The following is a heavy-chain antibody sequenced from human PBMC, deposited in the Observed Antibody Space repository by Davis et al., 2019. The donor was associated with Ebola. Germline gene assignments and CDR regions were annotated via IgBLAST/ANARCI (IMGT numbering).Heavy chain of an antibody. V-gene: IGHV3-30*04. CDR1: GFTFSSYA. D-gene: IGHD2-2*01. J-gene: IGHJ4*02. CDR2: ISYDGSNA. CDR3: ARSSYQPDW. Sequence: GESLKISCAASGFTFSSYAMHWVRQAPGKGLEWVAIISYDGSNAYYADSVKGRFTISRDNARNTVSLQMNSLRAEDTALYYCARSSYQPDWWGQGTLVTVSS.